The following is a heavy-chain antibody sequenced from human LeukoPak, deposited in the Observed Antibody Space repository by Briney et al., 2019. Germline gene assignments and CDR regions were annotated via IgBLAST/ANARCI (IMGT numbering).Heavy chain of an antibody. J-gene: IGHJ6*02. V-gene: IGHV1-18*01. CDR3: ASSRDYYYDRSDLGMDV. D-gene: IGHD3-22*01. CDR2: ISASNGDT. Sequence: ASVKVSCKASGYTFTNYGITWVRQAPGQGLEWMGWISASNGDTHYSEKFQDRITVTTDTSTSTAYMELRSLVSDDTAVYYCASSRDYYYDRSDLGMDVWGQGTAVTVSS. CDR1: GYTFTNYG.